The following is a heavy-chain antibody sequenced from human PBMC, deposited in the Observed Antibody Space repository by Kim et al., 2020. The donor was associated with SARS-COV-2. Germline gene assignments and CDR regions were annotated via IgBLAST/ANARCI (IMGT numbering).Heavy chain of an antibody. CDR1: GFTFGDYA. Sequence: GGSLRLSCVASGFTFGDYAMHWVRQAPGKGLEWVSGISWNSGSIGYADSVKGRFTISRDNAKNSLYLQMNSLRAEDTALYYCAKDFSTRRSYYFDYWGQGTLVTVSS. CDR3: AKDFSTRRSYYFDY. V-gene: IGHV3-9*01. CDR2: ISWNSGSI. J-gene: IGHJ4*02. D-gene: IGHD2-15*01.